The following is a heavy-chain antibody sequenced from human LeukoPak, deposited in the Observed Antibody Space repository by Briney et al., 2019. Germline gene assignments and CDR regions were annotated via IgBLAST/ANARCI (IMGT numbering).Heavy chain of an antibody. CDR1: GFTFSNAW. J-gene: IGHJ4*02. CDR2: IKQDGSEK. D-gene: IGHD1-7*01. CDR3: ARDPAGNWNYNDY. V-gene: IGHV3-7*01. Sequence: GGSLRLSCAASGFTFSNAWMSWVRQAPGKGLEWVANIKQDGSEKYYVDSVKGRFTISRDNAKNSLYLQMNSLRAEDTAVYYCARDPAGNWNYNDYWGQGTLVTVSS.